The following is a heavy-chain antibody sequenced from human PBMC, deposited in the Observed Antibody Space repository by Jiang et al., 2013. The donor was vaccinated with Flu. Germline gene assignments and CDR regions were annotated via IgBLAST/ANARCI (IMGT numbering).Heavy chain of an antibody. D-gene: IGHD1-26*01. V-gene: IGHV1-18*04. CDR2: IRANNGDT. CDR1: GYNFGRYS. CDR3: ARHWVGVTRFDY. J-gene: IGHJ4*02. Sequence: SGAEVKKPGASVKVSCKASGYNFGRYSVAWVRQGPGHGLEWMGWIRANNGDTDYARKFRGRVTMTTDTSTATAYLELRSLRSDDTAMYYCARHWVGVTRFDYWGPGTRVTVSS.